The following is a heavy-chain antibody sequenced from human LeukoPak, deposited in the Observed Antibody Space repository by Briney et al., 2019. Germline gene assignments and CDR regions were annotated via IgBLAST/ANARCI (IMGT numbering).Heavy chain of an antibody. Sequence: PGGSLRLSCAASGFTFSSYAMHWVRQAPGKGLEYVSAISSNGGSTYYANSVKGRFTISRDNSKNTLYLQMNSLRAEDTAVYYCAKGGRGAVAAYYYYGMDVWGQGTTVTVSS. CDR1: GFTFSSYA. CDR2: ISSNGGST. CDR3: AKGGRGAVAAYYYYGMDV. J-gene: IGHJ6*02. D-gene: IGHD6-19*01. V-gene: IGHV3-64*01.